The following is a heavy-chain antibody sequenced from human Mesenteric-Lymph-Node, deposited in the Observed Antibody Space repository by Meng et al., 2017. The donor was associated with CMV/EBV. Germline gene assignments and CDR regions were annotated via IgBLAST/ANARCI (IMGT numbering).Heavy chain of an antibody. CDR2: VDDGGSV. V-gene: IGHV4-59*01. Sequence: SETLSLTCTVSGASTSTYHWSWIRQSPGKGLEWIAYVDDGGSVKYNSFLKSRVTVSGDRSKNQFSLRLTSVTAADTAVYYCARVTFCNRVRCYPGTFHYYAMDVWGQGTTVTVSS. D-gene: IGHD2/OR15-2a*01. CDR1: GASTSTYH. CDR3: ARVTFCNRVRCYPGTFHYYAMDV. J-gene: IGHJ6*02.